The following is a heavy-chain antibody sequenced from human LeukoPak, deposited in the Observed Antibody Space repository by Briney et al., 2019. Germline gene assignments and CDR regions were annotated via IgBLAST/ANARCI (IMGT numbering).Heavy chain of an antibody. CDR3: ARSGYSNYLYYYLDV. D-gene: IGHD4-11*01. Sequence: SETLSLTCTVSGGSISSSRYYWGWIRQPPGKGLEWIGSFYYSGSTYYNPSLKSRVTISVDTSNNQCSLKLSSVTAADTAVYYCARSGYSNYLYYYLDVWGKGTTVTVSS. J-gene: IGHJ6*03. CDR1: GGSISSSRYY. CDR2: FYYSGST. V-gene: IGHV4-39*01.